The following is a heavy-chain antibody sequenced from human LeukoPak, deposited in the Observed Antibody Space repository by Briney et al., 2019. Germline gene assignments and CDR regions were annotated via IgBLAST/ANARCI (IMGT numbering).Heavy chain of an antibody. Sequence: PSETLSLTCTVSGGSINSYYCGWIRQAPGKGLEWIGYIYISGSANYNPSLKSRVTMSMDTSKNHFSLNLSSVTAADTAVYYCATDHGDSKTKDWGQGTLVTVSS. CDR3: ATDHGDSKTKD. V-gene: IGHV4-59*01. CDR2: IYISGSA. D-gene: IGHD2-21*02. J-gene: IGHJ4*02. CDR1: GGSINSYY.